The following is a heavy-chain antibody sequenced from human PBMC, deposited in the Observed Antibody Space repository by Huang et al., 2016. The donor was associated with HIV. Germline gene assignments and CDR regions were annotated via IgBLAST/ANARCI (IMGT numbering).Heavy chain of an antibody. V-gene: IGHV1-18*01. CDR1: GYTFTSYG. D-gene: IGHD6-19*01. CDR2: ISAYNGHT. J-gene: IGHJ4*02. CDR3: ARDRGAVAGTSPGY. Sequence: QVQLVQSGAEVKKPGASVKVSCKASGYTFTSYGISWVRQAPGQGLEWIGWISAYNGHTNYAQKLQGRGTRTTETSTSTAYMELRSLRSDDTAVYYCARDRGAVAGTSPGYWGQGTLVTVSS.